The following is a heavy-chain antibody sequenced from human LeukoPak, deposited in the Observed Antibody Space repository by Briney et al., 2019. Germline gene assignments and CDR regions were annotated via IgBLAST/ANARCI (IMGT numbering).Heavy chain of an antibody. D-gene: IGHD2-2*01. V-gene: IGHV4-39*07. CDR3: ARDGNDIVVVPN. J-gene: IGHJ3*01. CDR1: GGSISSSSYY. Sequence: PSETLSLTCTVSGGSISSSSYYWGWIRQPPGKGLEWIGSIYYSGSTYYNPSPKSRVTISVDTSKNQFSLKLSSVTAADTAVYYCARDGNDIVVVPNWGQGTMVTVSS. CDR2: IYYSGST.